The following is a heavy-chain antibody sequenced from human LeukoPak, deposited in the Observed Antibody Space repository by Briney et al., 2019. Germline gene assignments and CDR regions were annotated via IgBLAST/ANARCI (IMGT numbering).Heavy chain of an antibody. CDR2: IWYDGSKE. J-gene: IGHJ6*02. CDR1: GFTFSSHG. V-gene: IGHV3-33*01. D-gene: IGHD2-2*01. Sequence: GGSLRLSCAASGFTFSSHGMHWVRQAPGKGLEWVAAIWYDGSKEFYADSVKGRFTVSRDNSKSTLYLQMNSLSAEDTAVYYCARDVSCSSTSCYGYGMDVWGQGTTVTVSS. CDR3: ARDVSCSSTSCYGYGMDV.